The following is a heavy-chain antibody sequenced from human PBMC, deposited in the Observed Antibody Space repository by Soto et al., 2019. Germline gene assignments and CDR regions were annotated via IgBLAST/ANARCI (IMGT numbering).Heavy chain of an antibody. CDR1: GFSLNTRGVG. Sequence: ITLKESGPTLVKPTQTLTLTCTFSGFSLNTRGVGVGWIRQPPGKALEWLALISCDGEKRYSPSLKSRLTITKDTSENQVVLTMSNMDPVDTATYYCAHRSGDLLTGHYYFDYWGQGTLVTVSS. CDR2: ISCDGEK. J-gene: IGHJ4*02. V-gene: IGHV2-5*02. D-gene: IGHD3-9*01. CDR3: AHRSGDLLTGHYYFDY.